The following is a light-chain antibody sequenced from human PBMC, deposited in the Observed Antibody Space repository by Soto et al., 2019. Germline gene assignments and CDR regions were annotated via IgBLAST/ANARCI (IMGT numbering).Light chain of an antibody. Sequence: EIVMTQSPATLSVSPGGRATLSCRASQSISDTLAWYQQKPGQAPRRLIYGASSRATGIPDRFSGSGSGTDFTLTISRLEPEDFAVYYCQQYSTSPTFGEGTRLEI. CDR1: QSISDT. V-gene: IGKV3-20*01. CDR2: GAS. J-gene: IGKJ5*01. CDR3: QQYSTSPT.